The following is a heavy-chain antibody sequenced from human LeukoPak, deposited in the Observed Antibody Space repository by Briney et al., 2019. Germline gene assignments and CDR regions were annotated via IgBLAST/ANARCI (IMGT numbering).Heavy chain of an antibody. CDR2: ISGSGITT. Sequence: GGSLRLTCAASGFPFSTFAMNWVRQAPGKGLEWVSAISGSGITTHYIDSVKGRFTISRDNSKNTLYLQMNSLRAEDTAVYYCAKDEQPGGGRGRGTLVTVSS. V-gene: IGHV3-23*01. J-gene: IGHJ2*01. CDR1: GFPFSTFA. D-gene: IGHD1/OR15-1a*01. CDR3: AKDEQPGGG.